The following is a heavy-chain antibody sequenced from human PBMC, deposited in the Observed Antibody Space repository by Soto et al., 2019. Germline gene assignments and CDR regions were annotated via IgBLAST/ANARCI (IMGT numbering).Heavy chain of an antibody. CDR1: GGSISSYY. CDR3: ARAGPLGDCSSTSCYHWVDP. V-gene: IGHV4-59*01. D-gene: IGHD2-2*03. J-gene: IGHJ5*02. Sequence: PSETLSLTCTVSGGSISSYYWSWILQPPGKGLEGIGDIYYSGSTNYNPSLESRVTISVDTSKNQFSLKLSSVTAADTAVYYCARAGPLGDCSSTSCYHWVDPRGQGTLVTVSS. CDR2: IYYSGST.